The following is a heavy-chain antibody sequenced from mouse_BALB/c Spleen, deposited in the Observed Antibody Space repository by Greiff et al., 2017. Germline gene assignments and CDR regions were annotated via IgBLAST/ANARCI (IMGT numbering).Heavy chain of an antibody. J-gene: IGHJ4*01. V-gene: IGHV2-6-7*01. Sequence: VHLVESGPGLVAPSQSLSITCTVSGFSLTGYGVNWVRQPPGKGLEWLGMIWGDGSTDYNSALKSRLSISKDNSKSQVFLKMNSLQTDDTARYYCARDYGNYPHYYAMDYWGQGTSVTVSS. CDR2: IWGDGST. CDR1: GFSLTGYG. D-gene: IGHD2-1*01. CDR3: ARDYGNYPHYYAMDY.